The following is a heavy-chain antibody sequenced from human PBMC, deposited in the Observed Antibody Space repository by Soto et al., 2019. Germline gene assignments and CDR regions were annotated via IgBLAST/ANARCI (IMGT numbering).Heavy chain of an antibody. Sequence: QVQLQESGPGLVKPSVTLSLTCAVSGASISSTSTGDWWSWVRQPPGKGLEWIGEIHHSGSTNYNPSLKSRVAVSVDKSKNQFSRRLSSVTAADTAVYYCAKLVGASLVDNRGQGILVTVSS. CDR3: AKLVGASLVDN. J-gene: IGHJ4*02. CDR1: GASISSTSTGDW. D-gene: IGHD1-26*01. CDR2: IHHSGST. V-gene: IGHV4-4*02.